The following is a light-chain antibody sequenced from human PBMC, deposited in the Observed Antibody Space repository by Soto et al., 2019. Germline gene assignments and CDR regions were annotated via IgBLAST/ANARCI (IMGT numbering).Light chain of an antibody. CDR1: SSNIGSNT. J-gene: IGLJ3*02. Sequence: QSVLTQPPSSSGTPGQRVTISCSGSSSNIGSNTVNCYQQLPVTSPKLLIYSNNHRPSGVPARFSGSRSGTSASLAISGLQSEDEADYYCAAWDDSLNGWVFGGGTKLTVL. V-gene: IGLV1-44*01. CDR3: AAWDDSLNGWV. CDR2: SNN.